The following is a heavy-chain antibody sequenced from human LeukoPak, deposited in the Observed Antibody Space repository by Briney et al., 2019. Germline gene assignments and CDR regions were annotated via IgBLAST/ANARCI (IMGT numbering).Heavy chain of an antibody. CDR3: ARGYYGSGSHCCHMDV. CDR1: VGSFSGYY. CDR2: INHSGST. D-gene: IGHD3-10*01. J-gene: IGHJ6*03. Sequence: SETLSLTCAVYVGSFSGYYWSWIRQPPGKGLEWIGEINHSGSTNYNSSLKSRVTISVDTTKNQFSLKLSSVTAADTAVYYCARGYYGSGSHCCHMDVWGKGTTITVS. V-gene: IGHV4-34*01.